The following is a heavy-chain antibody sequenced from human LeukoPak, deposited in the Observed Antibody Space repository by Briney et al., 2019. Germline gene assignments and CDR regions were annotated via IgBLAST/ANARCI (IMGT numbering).Heavy chain of an antibody. Sequence: GGSLRLSCAGSGFTFSKFGMTWVRQAPGRGLEWVSGISASSTNTYYADSVKGRSTISRDNARNTLYLQMNSLRAEDTAVYYCGKDPNGDFIGAFDMWGRGTMVTVSP. J-gene: IGHJ3*02. CDR1: GFTFSKFG. CDR2: ISASSTNT. V-gene: IGHV3-23*01. CDR3: GKDPNGDFIGAFDM. D-gene: IGHD2-21*02.